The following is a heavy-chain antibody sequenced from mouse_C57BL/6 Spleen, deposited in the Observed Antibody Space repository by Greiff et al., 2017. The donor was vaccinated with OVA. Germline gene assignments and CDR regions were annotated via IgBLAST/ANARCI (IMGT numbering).Heavy chain of an antibody. CDR2: IYWDDDK. V-gene: IGHV8-12*01. Sequence: QVQLKESGPGILQSSQTLSLTCSFSGFSQSTSGMGVSWIRQPSGKGLEWLAHIYWDDDKRYNPSLKSRLTISKDTSRNQVFLKITSVDTADTATYYCARGWLLRPLYFDYWGQGTTLTVSS. CDR3: ARGWLLRPLYFDY. CDR1: GFSQSTSGMG. J-gene: IGHJ2*01. D-gene: IGHD2-3*01.